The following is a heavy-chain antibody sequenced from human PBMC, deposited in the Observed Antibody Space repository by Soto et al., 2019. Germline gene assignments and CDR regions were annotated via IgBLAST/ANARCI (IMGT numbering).Heavy chain of an antibody. Sequence: GGSLRFSCAASGFTFSSYAMHWVRQAPGKGLEWVAVISYDGSNKYYADSVKGRFTISRDNSKNTLYLQMNSLRAEDTAVYYCARDGAAAGWLRTRYYYGMDVWGQGTTVTVSS. V-gene: IGHV3-30-3*01. CDR3: ARDGAAAGWLRTRYYYGMDV. CDR2: ISYDGSNK. CDR1: GFTFSSYA. D-gene: IGHD5-12*01. J-gene: IGHJ6*02.